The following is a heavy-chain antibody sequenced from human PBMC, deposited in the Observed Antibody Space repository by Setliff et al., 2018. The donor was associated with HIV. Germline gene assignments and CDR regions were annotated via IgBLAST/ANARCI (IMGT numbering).Heavy chain of an antibody. J-gene: IGHJ3*02. D-gene: IGHD3-22*01. CDR1: GYAFASYG. V-gene: IGHV7-4-1*02. CDR2: IYTHSGNP. CDR3: ARFYDSGASYSDDAFDI. Sequence: ASVKVSCKASGYAFASYGLNWVRQAPGQGLEWMGWIYTHSGNPTYAQASTGRFVFSLDTSVSTAYLQISSLRAEDTAVYYCARFYDSGASYSDDAFDIWGQGTMVTVSS.